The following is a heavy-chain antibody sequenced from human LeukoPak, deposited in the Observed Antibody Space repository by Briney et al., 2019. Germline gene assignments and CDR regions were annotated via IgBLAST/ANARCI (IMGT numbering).Heavy chain of an antibody. CDR1: EFTFSTYW. V-gene: IGHV3-7*01. Sequence: GGSLRLSCAASEFTFSTYWMAWVRQAPGKGLEWVANIKHDGSEQVYVDSVKGRFTISRDNAKNSLYLQMDSLRAEDTAVYYCARDPRIAVDYWGQGNLVTVSS. D-gene: IGHD6-13*01. CDR3: ARDPRIAVDY. CDR2: IKHDGSEQ. J-gene: IGHJ4*02.